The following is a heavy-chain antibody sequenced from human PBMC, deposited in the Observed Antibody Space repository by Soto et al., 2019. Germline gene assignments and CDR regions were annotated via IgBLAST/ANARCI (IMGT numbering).Heavy chain of an antibody. CDR2: INPNSGGT. J-gene: IGHJ6*02. Sequence: ASVKVSCKASGYTFSGYYIHWLRQAPGQGLEWMGWINPNSGGTNYAQKFQGRVTVTRDTPTSTAYMELSRLTSDDTAVYYCARSLTQGYCTITGCYTRPLYGMDVWGQGTTVTVSS. CDR1: GYTFSGYY. V-gene: IGHV1-2*02. D-gene: IGHD2-2*02. CDR3: ARSLTQGYCTITGCYTRPLYGMDV.